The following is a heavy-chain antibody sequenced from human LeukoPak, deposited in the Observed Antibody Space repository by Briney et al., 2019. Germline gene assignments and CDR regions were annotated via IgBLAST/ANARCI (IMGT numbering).Heavy chain of an antibody. CDR2: IYHGGST. J-gene: IGHJ4*02. V-gene: IGHV4-38-2*01. CDR3: ARVNLVATTFDY. Sequence: SDTLSLTCAVSGYSISSGYYWGWIRQPPGKGLEWIGNIYHGGSTYYNPSLKSRVTISVDTSKNQFSLKLSSVTAADTAVYYCARVNLVATTFDYWGQGTLVTVSS. CDR1: GYSISSGYY. D-gene: IGHD5-12*01.